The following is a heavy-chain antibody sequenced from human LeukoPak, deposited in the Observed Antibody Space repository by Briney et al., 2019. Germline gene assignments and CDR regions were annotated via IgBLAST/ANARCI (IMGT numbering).Heavy chain of an antibody. J-gene: IGHJ4*02. CDR3: ARGEVTMVRGVILPIDY. CDR1: GFTFSSYA. Sequence: PGGSLRLSCAASGFTFSSYAMSWVRQAPGKGLEWVSAISGSGGSTYYADSVKGRFTISRDNSKNTLYLQMNSLRAEDTAVYYCARGEVTMVRGVILPIDYWGQGTLVTVSS. D-gene: IGHD3-10*01. V-gene: IGHV3-23*01. CDR2: ISGSGGST.